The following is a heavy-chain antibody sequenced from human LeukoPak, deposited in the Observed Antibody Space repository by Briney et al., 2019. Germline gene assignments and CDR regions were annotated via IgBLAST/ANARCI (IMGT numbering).Heavy chain of an antibody. V-gene: IGHV4-4*07. J-gene: IGHJ3*02. CDR2: IDMSWST. D-gene: IGHD4-17*01. CDR3: ARGHYGDYIHDAFDM. CDR1: SGSISSYY. Sequence: SETLSLTCSVSSGSISSYYWSWIRRPAGKGLEWIGHIDMSWSTNYNPSLKSRVTMSVDTSKNQFSLKLSSVTAADTAMYHCARGHYGDYIHDAFDMWGQGTMVTVSS.